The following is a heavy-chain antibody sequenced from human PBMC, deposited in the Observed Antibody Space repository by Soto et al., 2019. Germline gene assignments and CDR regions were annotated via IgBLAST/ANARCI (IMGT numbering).Heavy chain of an antibody. D-gene: IGHD5-12*01. V-gene: IGHV3-33*01. CDR1: GFTFSDYG. Sequence: QVQLVESGGGVVQPGTSLRLSCTASGFTFSDYGLHWVRQPPGQGLEWVAGIWPDGIIKYYPASVKGRFTISRDHSKNTLYLQRDSLRVEDTAGYYCVRAGIVASTQLGWFDPGGQGILVTVSS. CDR2: IWPDGIIK. CDR3: VRAGIVASTQLGWFDP. J-gene: IGHJ5*02.